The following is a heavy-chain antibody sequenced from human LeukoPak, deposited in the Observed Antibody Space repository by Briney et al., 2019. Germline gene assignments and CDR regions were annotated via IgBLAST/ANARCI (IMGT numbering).Heavy chain of an antibody. D-gene: IGHD5-24*01. CDR3: ARDGDGYKEGVPEGAFDI. CDR1: GFTFSSYS. CDR2: ISSSSSYI. J-gene: IGHJ3*02. V-gene: IGHV3-21*01. Sequence: GGSLRLSCAASGFTFSSYSMNWVRQAPGKGLEWVSSISSSSSYIYYADSVKGRFTISRDNAKNSLYLQMNSLRAEDTAVYYCARDGDGYKEGVPEGAFDIWGQGTMVTVSS.